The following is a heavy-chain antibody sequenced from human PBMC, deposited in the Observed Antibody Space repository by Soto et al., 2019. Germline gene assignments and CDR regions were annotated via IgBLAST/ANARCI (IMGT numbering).Heavy chain of an antibody. J-gene: IGHJ4*02. CDR2: VYHSGST. Sequence: PSETLSLTCAVSGDSISSSNWWSWVRQPPGKGLEWIGEVYHSGSTNYNPSLKSRVTISVDKSKNQFSLKLSSVTAADTAVYYCARDRRAYSGYDSDFDYWGQGTLVTVSS. CDR1: GDSISSSNW. V-gene: IGHV4-4*02. D-gene: IGHD5-12*01. CDR3: ARDRRAYSGYDSDFDY.